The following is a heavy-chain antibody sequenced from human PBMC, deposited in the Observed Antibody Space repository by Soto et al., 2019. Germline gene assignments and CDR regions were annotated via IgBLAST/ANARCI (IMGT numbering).Heavy chain of an antibody. V-gene: IGHV3-23*01. CDR2: ISGSGGST. J-gene: IGHJ4*02. Sequence: PGGSLRLSCAASGFTFSSYAMSWVRQAPGKGLEWVSAISGSGGSTYYADSVKGEFTISRDNSKNTLYLQMNSLRAEDTAVYYCAKVINRIAVAEPQAFDYWGQGTLVTVSS. CDR1: GFTFSSYA. D-gene: IGHD6-19*01. CDR3: AKVINRIAVAEPQAFDY.